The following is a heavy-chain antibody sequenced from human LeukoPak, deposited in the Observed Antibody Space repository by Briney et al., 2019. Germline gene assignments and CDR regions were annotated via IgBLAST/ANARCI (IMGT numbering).Heavy chain of an antibody. Sequence: GASVKVSCKASGGTFSSYAISWVRQAPGQGLEWMGGIIPIFGTANYAQKFQGRVTITTDESTSTAYMELSSLKSEDTAVYYCARDREAAAGSYWYFDLWGRGTLVTVSS. CDR2: IIPIFGTA. J-gene: IGHJ2*01. CDR3: ARDREAAAGSYWYFDL. V-gene: IGHV1-69*05. D-gene: IGHD6-13*01. CDR1: GGTFSSYA.